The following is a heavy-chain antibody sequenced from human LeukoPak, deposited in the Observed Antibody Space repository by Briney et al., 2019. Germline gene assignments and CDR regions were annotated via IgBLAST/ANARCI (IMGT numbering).Heavy chain of an antibody. CDR2: IKQDGSES. J-gene: IGHJ4*02. V-gene: IGHV3-7*01. CDR3: AKDLNEGSGWYGEIDY. D-gene: IGHD6-19*01. CDR1: GFTLSIYW. Sequence: PGGSLRLSCAASGFTLSIYWMSWVRQAPGKGLEWVANIKQDGSESHYVDSVKGRFTISRDNAKNSVSLQMNSLRAEDTAVYYCAKDLNEGSGWYGEIDYWGQGTLVTVSS.